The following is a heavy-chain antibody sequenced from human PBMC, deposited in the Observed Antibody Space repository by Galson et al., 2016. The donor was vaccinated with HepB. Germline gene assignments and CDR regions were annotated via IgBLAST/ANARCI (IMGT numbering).Heavy chain of an antibody. CDR1: GGSISSGDYY. CDR2: VYYTGST. V-gene: IGHV4-61*08. D-gene: IGHD5-18*01. Sequence: SETLSLTCIVSGGSISSGDYYWSWIRQPPGKGLEWIGNVYYTGSTNYNPSLKSRVTMSLDTSKNQFSLKLSSVTAADTAVYYCARVGRRDSYDETLDYWGQGTLVSVSS. J-gene: IGHJ4*02. CDR3: ARVGRRDSYDETLDY.